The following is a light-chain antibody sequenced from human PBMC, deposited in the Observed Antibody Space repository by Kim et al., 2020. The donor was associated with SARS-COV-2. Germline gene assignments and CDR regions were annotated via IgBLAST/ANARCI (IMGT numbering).Light chain of an antibody. V-gene: IGKV3-20*01. J-gene: IGKJ5*01. CDR2: GAS. CDR3: QQYGSSPPIT. CDR1: QSVSSSY. Sequence: PGERASRSGRASQSVSSSYLAWYQQKPGQAPRLLIYGASSRATGIPDGFSGSGSGTDFTLTISRGEAEDFAVYYCQQYGSSPPITFGQGTRVESK.